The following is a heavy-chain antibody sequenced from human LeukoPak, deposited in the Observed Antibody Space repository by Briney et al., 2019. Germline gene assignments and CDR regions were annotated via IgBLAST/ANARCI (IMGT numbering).Heavy chain of an antibody. Sequence: GGSLRLSCAASGFPFSSHWLSWFCQSPGKGLEWVANIKQDGSEKYYVDSVKGRFTISRDNAKNSLYLQMNSLRAEDTAVYYCASGSGWVFEYWGQGTLVTVSS. D-gene: IGHD6-19*01. V-gene: IGHV3-7*01. CDR2: IKQDGSEK. CDR3: ASGSGWVFEY. J-gene: IGHJ4*02. CDR1: GFPFSSHW.